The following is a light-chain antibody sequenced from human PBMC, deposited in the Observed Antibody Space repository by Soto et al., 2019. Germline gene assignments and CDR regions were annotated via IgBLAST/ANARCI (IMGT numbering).Light chain of an antibody. CDR2: DVS. Sequence: QSALTQPASVSGSHGQSITISCTGTSSDVGGYNYVSWYQHHPGKAPKLMIYDVSNRPSGVSNRFSGSKSGNTASLSISGLQPEDEADYYCSSYRTSNTRQIVCGTGTKVTVL. V-gene: IGLV2-14*03. CDR1: SSDVGGYNY. CDR3: SSYRTSNTRQIV. J-gene: IGLJ1*01.